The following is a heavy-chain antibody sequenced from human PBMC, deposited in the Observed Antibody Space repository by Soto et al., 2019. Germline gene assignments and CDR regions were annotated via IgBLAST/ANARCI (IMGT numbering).Heavy chain of an antibody. CDR1: GFTFTRYS. Sequence: GGSLRLSCAASGFTFTRYSMNWVRQAPGKGLEWVSSISSTTHYIYYADSMRGRFTISRDNAKNAVYLGMNSLRAEDTAVYYCAKRDGDTGSFDYYYGMDVWGQGTTVTVSS. J-gene: IGHJ6*02. CDR2: ISSTTHYI. D-gene: IGHD3-10*01. CDR3: AKRDGDTGSFDYYYGMDV. V-gene: IGHV3-21*06.